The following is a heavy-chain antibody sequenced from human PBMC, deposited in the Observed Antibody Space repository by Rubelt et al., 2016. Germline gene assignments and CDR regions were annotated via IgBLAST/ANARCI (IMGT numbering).Heavy chain of an antibody. J-gene: IGHJ4*02. CDR2: INPSGGST. V-gene: IGHV1-46*01. Sequence: QVQLVQSGAEVKKPGASVKVSCKASGYTFTSYYMHWVRQAPGQGLEWMGIINPSGGSTTYAQRCQGRVTMTRDTSTGTVYRDLSSLGWEDTAVYYCARVGFYYDSGSYVDWGQGTLVTVSS. CDR1: GYTFTSYY. CDR3: ARVGFYYDSGSYVD. D-gene: IGHD3-10*01.